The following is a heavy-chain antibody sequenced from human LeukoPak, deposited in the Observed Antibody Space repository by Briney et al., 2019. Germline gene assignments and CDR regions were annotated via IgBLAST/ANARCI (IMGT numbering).Heavy chain of an antibody. CDR3: AKPFTYGSGSSFQTFDS. V-gene: IGHV3-23*01. CDR1: GFTFNNYV. CDR2: ISRSGANT. Sequence: GGSVRLSCALSGFTFNNYVMSSVRQSPGKGLEWVSAISRSGANTHHTDSVRGRFTISRDNSKNTLYLQMNSLRVEDTAVYYCAKPFTYGSGSSFQTFDSWGQGILVTVSS. D-gene: IGHD3-10*01. J-gene: IGHJ4*02.